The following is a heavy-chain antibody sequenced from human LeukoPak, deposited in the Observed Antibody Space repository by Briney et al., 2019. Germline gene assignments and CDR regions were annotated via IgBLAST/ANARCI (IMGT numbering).Heavy chain of an antibody. CDR1: GFSVTDAY. CDR3: ARGGEASPYYYGMDV. J-gene: IGHJ6*02. CDR2: IYTSGTT. Sequence: GGSLRLSCAASGFSVTDAYMSWVRQPPGKGLEWVSIIYTSGTTFYSDSVKGRLTISRDNSKKTLYLQMNSLRAEDTAVYYCARGGEASPYYYGMDVWGQGTTVTVS. D-gene: IGHD3-10*01. V-gene: IGHV3-53*01.